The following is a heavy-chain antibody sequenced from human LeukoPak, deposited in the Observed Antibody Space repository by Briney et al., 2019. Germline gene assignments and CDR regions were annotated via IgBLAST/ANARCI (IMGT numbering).Heavy chain of an antibody. J-gene: IGHJ6*02. D-gene: IGHD3-16*01. V-gene: IGHV1-69*13. CDR1: GGSFSNYA. Sequence: ASVKVSCKASGGSFSNYAISWVRQAPGQGLEWMGGIVPTLSTTNYARKFQGRVTMTAGESTSTAYMELSSLRSDDTAVYYCARGPPPYTEGDLFYYYGLDVWGQGTTVTVSS. CDR3: ARGPPPYTEGDLFYYYGLDV. CDR2: IVPTLSTT.